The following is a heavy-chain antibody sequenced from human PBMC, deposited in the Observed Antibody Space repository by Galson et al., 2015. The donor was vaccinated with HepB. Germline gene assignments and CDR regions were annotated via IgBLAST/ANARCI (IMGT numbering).Heavy chain of an antibody. J-gene: IGHJ4*02. CDR1: GGTFSSYA. CDR3: AITTNDYYGSGSYFC. D-gene: IGHD3-10*01. Sequence: SVKVSCKASGGTFSSYAISWVRQAPGQGLEWMGRIIPILGIANYAQKFQGRVTITADKSTSTAYMELSSLRSEDTAVYYCAITTNDYYGSGSYFCWGQGTLVTVSS. V-gene: IGHV1-69*04. CDR2: IIPILGIA.